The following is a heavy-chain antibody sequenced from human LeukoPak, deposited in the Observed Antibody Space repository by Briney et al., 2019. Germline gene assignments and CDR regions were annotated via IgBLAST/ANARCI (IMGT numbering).Heavy chain of an antibody. CDR1: GFPLSNAW. V-gene: IGHV3-15*01. J-gene: IGHJ4*02. Sequence: GSPRLSRAASGFPLSNAWMSLVRQAPGNGLGWVGRIKSKTDGGKTDYAAPVKGRFTISRDDSKNTLYLQMNSVKAEDTAVYYCTTAANDGDFDYWGQGTLVTVSS. CDR2: IKSKTDGGKT. D-gene: IGHD1-1*01. CDR3: TTAANDGDFDY.